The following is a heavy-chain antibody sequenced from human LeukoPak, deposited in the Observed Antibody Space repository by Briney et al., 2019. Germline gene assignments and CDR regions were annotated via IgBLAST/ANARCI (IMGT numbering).Heavy chain of an antibody. J-gene: IGHJ4*02. D-gene: IGHD6-19*01. Sequence: SETLSLTCAVYGGSFSGYYWSWIRQPPGKGLEWIGEINHSGSTNYNPSLKSRVTISVDTSKNQFSLKLSSVTAADTAVYYCARYSLAPAVAGYSCFDYWGQGTLVTVSS. V-gene: IGHV4-34*01. CDR1: GGSFSGYY. CDR3: ARYSLAPAVAGYSCFDY. CDR2: INHSGST.